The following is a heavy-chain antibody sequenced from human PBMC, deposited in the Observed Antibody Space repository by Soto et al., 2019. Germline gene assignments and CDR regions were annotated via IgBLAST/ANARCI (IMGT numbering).Heavy chain of an antibody. Sequence: QVHLQQWGAGLLKPSATLSLTCAVYGGSFSGYYWSWIRQRPGKGLEWIGEINNGGSSNYNPSLKSRGSMSVGTSNNQFSLKLTSVTAADTAVYYCARGRGDGYNQNWYFDLWGRGTLVTVSS. CDR3: ARGRGDGYNQNWYFDL. CDR1: GGSFSGYY. CDR2: INNGGSS. J-gene: IGHJ2*01. V-gene: IGHV4-34*01. D-gene: IGHD3-10*01.